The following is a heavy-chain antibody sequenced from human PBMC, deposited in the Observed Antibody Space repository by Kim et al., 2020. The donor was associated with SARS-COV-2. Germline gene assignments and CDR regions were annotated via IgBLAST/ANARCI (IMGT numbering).Heavy chain of an antibody. CDR3: ARHPSPYYDFWSGYPEV. CDR1: GYSFTSYW. J-gene: IGHJ6*02. Sequence: GESLKISCKGSGYSFTSYWISWVRQMPGKGLEWMGRIDPSDSYTNYSPSFQGHVTISADKSISTAYLQWSSLKASDTAMYYCARHPSPYYDFWSGYPEVWGQGTTVTVSS. V-gene: IGHV5-10-1*01. CDR2: IDPSDSYT. D-gene: IGHD3-3*01.